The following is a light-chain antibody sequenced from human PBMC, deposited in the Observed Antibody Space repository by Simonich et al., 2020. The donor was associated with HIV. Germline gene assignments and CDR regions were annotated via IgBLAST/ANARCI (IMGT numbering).Light chain of an antibody. Sequence: QSVLTQPPSASGTPGQRVTISCSGSSSNIGNNTVNWYQHLPGTAPKLLIYRNKQRPPGVPDRFSGSKSGTSASLAISGLQSEDEADYYCAAWDDSLNGPVFGGGTKLTVL. CDR2: RNK. CDR3: AAWDDSLNGPV. V-gene: IGLV1-44*01. J-gene: IGLJ3*02. CDR1: SSNIGNNT.